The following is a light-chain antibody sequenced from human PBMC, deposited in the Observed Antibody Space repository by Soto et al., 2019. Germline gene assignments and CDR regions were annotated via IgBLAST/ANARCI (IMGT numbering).Light chain of an antibody. CDR1: SGHSSYA. V-gene: IGLV4-69*01. Sequence: QPVLTQSPSASASLGASVKLTCTLSSGHSSYAIAWHQQQPEKGPRYLMKLNSDGSHSKGDGIPDRFSGSSSGAERYLTISSLHSEDEADYYCQTWGTGIGVFGGGTKVTVL. CDR2: LNSDGSH. J-gene: IGLJ3*02. CDR3: QTWGTGIGV.